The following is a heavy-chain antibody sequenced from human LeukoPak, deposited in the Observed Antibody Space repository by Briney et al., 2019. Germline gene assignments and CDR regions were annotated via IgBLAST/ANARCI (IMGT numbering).Heavy chain of an antibody. CDR1: GGTFSSYA. CDR2: INPIFGTA. D-gene: IGHD2-2*01. J-gene: IGHJ6*04. V-gene: IGHV1-69*01. CDR3: ARALREDIVVVPAAPPYYYGMDV. Sequence: ASVKVSCKASGGTFSSYAISWVRQAPGQGLEWMGGINPIFGTANYAQKFQGRVTITADESTSTAYMELSSLRSEDTAVYYCARALREDIVVVPAAPPYYYGMDVWGKGTTVTVSS.